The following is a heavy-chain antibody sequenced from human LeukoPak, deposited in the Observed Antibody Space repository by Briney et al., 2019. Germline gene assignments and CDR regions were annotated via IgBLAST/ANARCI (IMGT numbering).Heavy chain of an antibody. V-gene: IGHV4-39*07. J-gene: IGHJ6*02. CDR3: ARGFRCSTTSCYVRYYYGMDV. Sequence: PSETLSLTCTVSGGSISSSSYYWDWIRQPPGEGLEWIGSIYYSGSTYYNPSLKSRVTISVDTSENQFSLKLNSVTAADTAVYYCARGFRCSTTSCYVRYYYGMDVWGQGTTVAVSS. CDR2: IYYSGST. D-gene: IGHD2-2*01. CDR1: GGSISSSSYY.